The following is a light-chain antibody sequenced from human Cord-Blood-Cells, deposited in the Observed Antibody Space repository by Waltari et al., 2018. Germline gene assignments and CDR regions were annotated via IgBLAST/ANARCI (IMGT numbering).Light chain of an antibody. V-gene: IGLV3-19*01. CDR1: SLSRYY. J-gene: IGLJ2*01. CDR2: GKN. Sequence: SSELTQHPAVSVALGQTVRITCQGDSLSRYYASWYQQKPGQAPVLVIYGKNNRPSGIPDRFSGSSSGNTASLTITGAQAEDEADYYCNSRDSSGNHVVFGGGTKLTVL. CDR3: NSRDSSGNHVV.